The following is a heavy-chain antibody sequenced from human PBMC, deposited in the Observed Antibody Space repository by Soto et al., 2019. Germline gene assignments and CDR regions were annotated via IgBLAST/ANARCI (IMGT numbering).Heavy chain of an antibody. J-gene: IGHJ4*02. V-gene: IGHV2-5*01. CDR3: ARHYYDSSNYFIGIDY. CDR1: GFSLTTNGVG. CDR2: IYWNDRE. Sequence: SGPTLVNPTQTLTLTCSFSGFSLTTNGVGVGWIRQPPGKALEWLALIYWNDRERYSPSLKSRLTLTKDTSKNQVVLTMTNMDPVDTATYYCARHYYDSSNYFIGIDYWGQGTLVTVSS. D-gene: IGHD3-22*01.